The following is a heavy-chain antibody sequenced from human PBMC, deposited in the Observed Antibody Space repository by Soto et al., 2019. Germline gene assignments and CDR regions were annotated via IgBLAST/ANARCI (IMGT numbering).Heavy chain of an antibody. Sequence: QVQLQESGPGLVRPSETLSLTCSVSGGSISTYYWSWIRQPPGKGLEWIGHIYYSGNTNYNPSLKSRLTISLDTSKHQFSLRLSSVTAADTATYYCGRSFGESSGYPIDYWGQGTRVAVSS. CDR3: GRSFGESSGYPIDY. V-gene: IGHV4-59*01. J-gene: IGHJ4*02. CDR1: GGSISTYY. CDR2: IYYSGNT. D-gene: IGHD3-22*01.